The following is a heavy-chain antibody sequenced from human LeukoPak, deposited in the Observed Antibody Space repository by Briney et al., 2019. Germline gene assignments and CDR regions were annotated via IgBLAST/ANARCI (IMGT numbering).Heavy chain of an antibody. CDR2: INSDGSST. Sequence: GGSLRLSCAASGFTFSSYWMHWVRQAPGKGLVWVSRINSDGSSTSYADSVKGRFTISRDKAKNTLYLQMNSLRAEDTAVYYRARSSRGLYYFDYWGQGTLVTVSS. J-gene: IGHJ4*02. CDR1: GFTFSSYW. D-gene: IGHD6-19*01. CDR3: ARSSRGLYYFDY. V-gene: IGHV3-74*01.